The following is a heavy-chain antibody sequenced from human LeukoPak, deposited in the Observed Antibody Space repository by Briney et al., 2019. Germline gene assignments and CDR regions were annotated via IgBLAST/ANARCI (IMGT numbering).Heavy chain of an antibody. J-gene: IGHJ4*02. CDR3: AKDLSTSGWILEY. CDR2: ISWDAGST. Sequence: GGSLRLSCAASGFTFDDYGMHWVRQAPGKGLEWVSVISWDAGSTVYADSVKGRFTISRDNSKNSLYLQMNSLRTDDTALYYCAKDLSTSGWILEYWGQGTLVTVSS. V-gene: IGHV3-43*01. D-gene: IGHD2-2*03. CDR1: GFTFDDYG.